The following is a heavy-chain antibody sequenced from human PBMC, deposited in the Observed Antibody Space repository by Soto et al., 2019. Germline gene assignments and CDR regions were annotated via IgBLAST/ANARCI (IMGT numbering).Heavy chain of an antibody. J-gene: IGHJ6*02. CDR3: GSVGYCSSTNCLFYYYHYGMDV. V-gene: IGHV1-69*13. CDR1: GGTFSSRA. CDR2: IIPIFGTT. D-gene: IGHD2-2*03. Sequence: SVKVSCKASGGTFSSRAISWVRQAPGRGLEWMGGIIPIFGTTNYAQNFRARVTITADESTSTAYMELSSLTSEDTAVYYCGSVGYCSSTNCLFYYYHYGMDVWGQGTTVTVSS.